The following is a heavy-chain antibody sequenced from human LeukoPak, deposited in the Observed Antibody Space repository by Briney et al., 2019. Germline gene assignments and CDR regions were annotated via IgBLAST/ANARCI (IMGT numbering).Heavy chain of an antibody. Sequence: NASETLSLTCAVSGGSISSGGYSWSWIRQPPGKGLEWIGYIYHSGSTYYNPSLKSRVTISVDRSKNQFSLKLSSVTAADTAVYYGAGEENGMDVWAQGPTVTVPS. J-gene: IGHJ6*02. V-gene: IGHV4-30-2*01. CDR3: AGEENGMDV. CDR1: GGSISSGGYS. CDR2: IYHSGST.